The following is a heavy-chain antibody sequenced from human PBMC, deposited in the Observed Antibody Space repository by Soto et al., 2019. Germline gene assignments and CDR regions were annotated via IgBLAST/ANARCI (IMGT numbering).Heavy chain of an antibody. J-gene: IGHJ5*02. D-gene: IGHD3-10*01. CDR1: GYTFTSYD. Sequence: QVQLVQSGAEVKKPGASVKVSCKASGYTFTSYDINWVRQATGQGLEWMGWMNPNSGNTGYAQKFQGRVTMTRNTSISTAYMELRSLRSEHTAVYYCARSALLWFGELRFDPWGQGTLVTVSS. V-gene: IGHV1-8*01. CDR2: MNPNSGNT. CDR3: ARSALLWFGELRFDP.